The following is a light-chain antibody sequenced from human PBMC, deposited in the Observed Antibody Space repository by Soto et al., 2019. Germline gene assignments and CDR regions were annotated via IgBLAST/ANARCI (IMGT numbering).Light chain of an antibody. V-gene: IGLV1-40*01. CDR3: QSYHSSLSGYV. J-gene: IGLJ1*01. CDR1: SSNIGAGYD. CDR2: GNS. Sequence: QAVVTQPPSVSGAPGQRVTISCTGSSSNIGAGYDVYWYQQLPGTAPKLLIYGNSNRPSGVPDRFSGSKSGTSASLAITGLQAEDEADYYCQSYHSSLSGYVFGTGTKVTVL.